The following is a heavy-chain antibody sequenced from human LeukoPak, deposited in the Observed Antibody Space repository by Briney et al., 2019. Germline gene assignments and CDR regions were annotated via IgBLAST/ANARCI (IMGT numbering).Heavy chain of an antibody. CDR2: IIPIYGTA. D-gene: IGHD2-15*01. CDR1: GGTFTIYA. V-gene: IGHV1-69*06. Sequence: GASVKVSCKASGGTFTIYAFTWVRQAPGQGLEWMGGIIPIYGTANYAQKFQGRVMITADKSTGTVYMELSRLGSEDTAVYFCARNILRYCSGGRCYSQPDSYYYYMDVWGKGTTVTGSS. CDR3: ARNILRYCSGGRCYSQPDSYYYYMDV. J-gene: IGHJ6*03.